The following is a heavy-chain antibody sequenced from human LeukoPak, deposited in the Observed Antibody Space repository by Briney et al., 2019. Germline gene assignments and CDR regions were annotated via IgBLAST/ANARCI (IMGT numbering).Heavy chain of an antibody. Sequence: ASVKVSCKASGGTFSSYAISWVRQAPGQGLGWMGGIIPIFGTANYAQKFQGRVTITADKSTSTAYMELSSLRSEDTAVYYCAREARPGTAMVPYYFDYWGQGTLVTVSS. D-gene: IGHD5-18*01. CDR3: AREARPGTAMVPYYFDY. CDR1: GGTFSSYA. V-gene: IGHV1-69*06. J-gene: IGHJ4*02. CDR2: IIPIFGTA.